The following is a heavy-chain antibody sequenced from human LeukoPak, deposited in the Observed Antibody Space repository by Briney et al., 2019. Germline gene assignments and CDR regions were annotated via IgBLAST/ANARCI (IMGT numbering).Heavy chain of an antibody. J-gene: IGHJ4*02. CDR3: ARGGYFDY. CDR2: INSAGGST. V-gene: IGHV3-74*01. CDR1: GFTFSTYW. Sequence: GGSLRLSCAASGFTFSTYWMHWVRQAPGKGLVWVSRINSAGGSTSYADSVKGRFTISRDNAKNTLYLQMNSLRVEDTALYYCARGGYFDYWGQGTLVTVSS.